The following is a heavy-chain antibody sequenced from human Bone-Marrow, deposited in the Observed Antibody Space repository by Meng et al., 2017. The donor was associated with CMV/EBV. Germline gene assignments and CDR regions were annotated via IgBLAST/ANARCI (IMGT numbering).Heavy chain of an antibody. CDR2: INPSGGST. Sequence: ASVKVSCKASGYTFTSYYMHWVRQAPGQGLEWMGIINPSGGSTSYAQKFQGRVTMTRDTSIYTAFMDLSRLRFDDTAIYYCAANLYDVNSLRALDFWGQGALVTVSS. D-gene: IGHD3-16*01. CDR3: AANLYDVNSLRALDF. J-gene: IGHJ4*02. V-gene: IGHV1-46*01. CDR1: GYTFTSYY.